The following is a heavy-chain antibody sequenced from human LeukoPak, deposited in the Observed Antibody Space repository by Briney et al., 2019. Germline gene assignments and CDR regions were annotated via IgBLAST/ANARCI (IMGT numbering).Heavy chain of an antibody. CDR2: ISSNGSTI. Sequence: GGSLRLSCSASGFTFSSYEMNWVRQAPGKGLEWVSYISSNGSTIYYADSVKGRFTISRDNSKNPLYLQMNSLRAEDTAVYYCARDAQGGYNYGGLDYWGQGTMVTVSS. J-gene: IGHJ4*01. V-gene: IGHV3-48*03. D-gene: IGHD5-18*01. CDR1: GFTFSSYE. CDR3: ARDAQGGYNYGGLDY.